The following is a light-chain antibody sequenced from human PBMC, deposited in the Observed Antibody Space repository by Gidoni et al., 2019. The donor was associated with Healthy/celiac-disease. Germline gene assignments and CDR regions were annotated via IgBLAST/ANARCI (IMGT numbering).Light chain of an antibody. V-gene: IGKV3-15*01. Sequence: EIVMTQSPATLSVSPGERAPLSCRASQSVSSNLAWSQHKSGQAPRRLIYCTSTSATGMPARFSGSGSGTEVTLTISSLQSEDFAVYYCQQHNNWPALTFGGGTKVEI. CDR2: CTS. J-gene: IGKJ4*01. CDR3: QQHNNWPALT. CDR1: QSVSSN.